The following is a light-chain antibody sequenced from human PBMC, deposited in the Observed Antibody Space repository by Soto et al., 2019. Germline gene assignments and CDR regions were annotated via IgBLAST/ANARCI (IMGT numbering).Light chain of an antibody. CDR2: DAS. CDR1: QSISSW. V-gene: IGKV1-5*01. Sequence: DIQMTQPPSTLSASVGDIVTITCRATQSISSWLAWYQQKPGKAPKLLIYDASSLESGVPSRFSGSRSGTEFTLTISSLQPDDFASYYCQQYNSYSPEYTFGQGTKLEIK. J-gene: IGKJ2*01. CDR3: QQYNSYSPEYT.